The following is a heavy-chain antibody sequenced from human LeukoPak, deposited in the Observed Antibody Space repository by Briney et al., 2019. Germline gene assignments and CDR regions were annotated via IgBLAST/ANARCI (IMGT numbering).Heavy chain of an antibody. Sequence: GGSLRLSCAASGFTFSDYYMSWIRQAPGKGLEWVSYISSSGSTIYYADSVKGRFTISRDNAKNSLYLQMNSLRAEDTAVYYCARGSIVGAKTLGFGAFDIWGQGTMVTVSS. V-gene: IGHV3-11*01. CDR2: ISSSGSTI. CDR1: GFTFSDYY. D-gene: IGHD1-26*01. CDR3: ARGSIVGAKTLGFGAFDI. J-gene: IGHJ3*02.